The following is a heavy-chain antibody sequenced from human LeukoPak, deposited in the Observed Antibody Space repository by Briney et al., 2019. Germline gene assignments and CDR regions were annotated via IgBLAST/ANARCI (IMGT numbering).Heavy chain of an antibody. Sequence: PSETLSLTCTVSGGSVSSGSYYWNWIRQPPGKGLEWIGYIYYSGNTNYNPSLKSRVTISVDTSKNQFSLKLSSVTAADTAVYYCARDTAAAGTDYYYGMDVWGQGTTVTVSS. CDR1: GGSVSSGSYY. V-gene: IGHV4-61*01. CDR3: ARDTAAAGTDYYYGMDV. D-gene: IGHD6-13*01. CDR2: IYYSGNT. J-gene: IGHJ6*02.